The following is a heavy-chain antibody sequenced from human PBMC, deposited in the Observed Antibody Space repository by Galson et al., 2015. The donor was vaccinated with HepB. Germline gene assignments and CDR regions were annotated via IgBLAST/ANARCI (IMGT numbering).Heavy chain of an antibody. J-gene: IGHJ4*02. CDR1: GYTFTKYG. D-gene: IGHD2-21*02. CDR3: ARQTRVVTASVPVDY. Sequence: SVKVSCKASGYTFTKYGISWVRQASGQGLEWMGWINSQNGNTSYAQKVQGRVTMTTDTSTSTAHMELRSLRADDTAVYYCARQTRVVTASVPVDYWGQGTLVTVSS. V-gene: IGHV1-18*01. CDR2: INSQNGNT.